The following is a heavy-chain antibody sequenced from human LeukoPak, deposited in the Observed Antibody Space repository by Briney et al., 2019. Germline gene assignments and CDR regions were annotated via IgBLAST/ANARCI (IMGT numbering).Heavy chain of an antibody. Sequence: GGSLRLSCAVSGFTVSSNYMSWLPQAPGKGLEGVSAIYSGDRKNYADSVKGRFNICRDNSKSTLYLQMNSLRVEDTAVYYCASGSTSSGYRLAYWGQGTLVTVSS. CDR2: IYSGDRK. J-gene: IGHJ4*02. D-gene: IGHD3-22*01. CDR1: GFTVSSNY. CDR3: ASGSTSSGYRLAY. V-gene: IGHV3-53*01.